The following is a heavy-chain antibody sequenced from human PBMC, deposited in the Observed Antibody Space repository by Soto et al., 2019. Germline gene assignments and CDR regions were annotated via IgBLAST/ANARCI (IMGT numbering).Heavy chain of an antibody. Sequence: QLQLQESGPGLVKPSETLSLTCTVSGGSISTSSYYWGWIRQPPGKGLEWIGSISYSGSTYYNPSLKSRVTIFVDTSKNQFSLKLSSVTAADTAVYSCARTYGSGYWYFDLWGRGTLVTVSS. D-gene: IGHD3-10*01. V-gene: IGHV4-39*01. J-gene: IGHJ2*01. CDR1: GGSISTSSYY. CDR3: ARTYGSGYWYFDL. CDR2: ISYSGST.